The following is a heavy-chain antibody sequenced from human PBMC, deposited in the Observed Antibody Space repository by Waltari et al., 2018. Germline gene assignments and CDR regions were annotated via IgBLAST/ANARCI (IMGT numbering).Heavy chain of an antibody. V-gene: IGHV1-24*01. CDR3: ATGGYDWPGFTFGGVIATYYFDY. Sequence: QVQLVQSGAEVKKPGASVKVSCKVSGYTLTELSMHWVRQAPGKGLEWMGGFDPEDGETIYEQKFQGRVTMTEDTSTDTAYMELSSLRSEDTAVYYCATGGYDWPGFTFGGVIATYYFDYWGQGTLVTVSS. CDR2: FDPEDGET. D-gene: IGHD3-16*02. J-gene: IGHJ4*02. CDR1: GYTLTELS.